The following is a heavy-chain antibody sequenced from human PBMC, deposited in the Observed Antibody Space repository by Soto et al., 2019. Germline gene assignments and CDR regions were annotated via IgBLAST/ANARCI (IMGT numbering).Heavy chain of an antibody. J-gene: IGHJ6*02. CDR2: ISYDGSNK. CDR1: GFTFSSYA. CDR3: ARDLGYCISTSCYRNYYYGMDV. Sequence: PGGSLRLSCAASGFTFSSYAMHWVRQAPGKGLEWVAVISYDGSNKYYADSVKGRFTISRDNSKNTLYLQMNSLRAEDTAVYYCARDLGYCISTSCYRNYYYGMDVWGQGTTVNVSS. D-gene: IGHD2-2*01. V-gene: IGHV3-30-3*01.